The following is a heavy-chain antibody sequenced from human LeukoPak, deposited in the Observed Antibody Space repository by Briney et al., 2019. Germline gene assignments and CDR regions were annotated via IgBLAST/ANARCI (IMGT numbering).Heavy chain of an antibody. J-gene: IGHJ4*02. D-gene: IGHD6-13*01. Sequence: PSETLSLTCTVSGGSISTFSWSWIRQFPGKGLEWIGSIYIKSTNYNPSLKSRVAISVDTSKNQFSLKLASVTAADTAVYYCATGYSSTWYYFDYWGQGTLVTVSS. CDR1: GGSISTFS. V-gene: IGHV4-59*01. CDR3: ATGYSSTWYYFDY. CDR2: IYIKST.